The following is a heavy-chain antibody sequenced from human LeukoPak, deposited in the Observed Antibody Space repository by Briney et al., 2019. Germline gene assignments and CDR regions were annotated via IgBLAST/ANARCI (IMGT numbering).Heavy chain of an antibody. CDR2: ISYDGSNK. CDR3: AKGVIRLEMATIPYFDY. V-gene: IGHV3-30*18. D-gene: IGHD5-24*01. J-gene: IGHJ4*02. Sequence: PGRSLRLSCAASGFTFSSYGMHWVRQAPGKGLEWVAVISYDGSNKYYADSVKGRFTISRDNSKNTLYLQMNSLRAEDTAVYYCAKGVIRLEMATIPYFDYWGQGTLVTVSS. CDR1: GFTFSSYG.